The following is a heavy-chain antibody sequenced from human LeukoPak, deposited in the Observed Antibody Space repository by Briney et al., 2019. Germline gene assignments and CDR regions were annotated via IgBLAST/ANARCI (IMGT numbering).Heavy chain of an antibody. CDR1: GFTCINYG. D-gene: IGHD1-26*01. J-gene: IGHJ6*02. Sequence: QPGRSLRLSCAASGFTCINYGMHWVRQAPGKGLEWVAVISNDGTNKYYEDSVKGRFTISRDDSKNMLYLQMSSLTVEDTAVFYCARDKSGYGMDVWGQGTTVTVSS. CDR3: ARDKSGYGMDV. V-gene: IGHV3-30*03. CDR2: ISNDGTNK.